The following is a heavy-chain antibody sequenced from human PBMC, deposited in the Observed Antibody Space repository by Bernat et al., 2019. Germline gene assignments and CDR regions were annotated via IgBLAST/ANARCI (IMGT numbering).Heavy chain of an antibody. D-gene: IGHD3-9*01. CDR2: IWYDGSNK. CDR1: GFTFSSYG. V-gene: IGHV3-33*01. Sequence: QVQLVESGGGVVQPGRSLRLSCAASGFTFSSYGMHWVRQAPGKGLEWVAVIWYDGSNKYYADSVKGRFTITRDNSKNTLYLQMNSLRAEDTAVYYCARAYDILCGPFDYWGQGTLVTVSS. CDR3: ARAYDILCGPFDY. J-gene: IGHJ4*02.